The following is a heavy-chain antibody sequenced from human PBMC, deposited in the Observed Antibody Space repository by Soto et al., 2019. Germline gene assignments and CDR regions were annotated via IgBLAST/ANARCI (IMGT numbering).Heavy chain of an antibody. D-gene: IGHD3-3*01. CDR3: ARGPDFTNLDQIFDY. V-gene: IGHV3-48*01. J-gene: IGHJ4*02. CDR2: IRTRDSRR. CDR1: GFTFTSYS. Sequence: HPGGSLRLSCAASGFTFTSYSMNWVRQAPGKGLEWIAFIRTRDSRREYADSVKGRFTISRDDGENSLYLQMNSLRAEDTAMYYCARGPDFTNLDQIFDYWGQGTLVTVSS.